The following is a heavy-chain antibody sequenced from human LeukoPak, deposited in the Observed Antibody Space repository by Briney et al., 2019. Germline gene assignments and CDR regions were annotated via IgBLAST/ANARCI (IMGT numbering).Heavy chain of an antibody. D-gene: IGHD3-3*01. CDR1: GFTFSNAW. J-gene: IGHJ4*02. CDR2: IKSKTDGGTT. CDR3: TTEEWAIGYFDY. Sequence: PGGSLRLSCAASGFTFSNAWMSWVRQAPGKGLEWVGRIKSKTDGGTTDYAAPVKGRFTISRDDSKNTLYLQMNSLKTEDTAVYYCTTEEWAIGYFDYWGQGTLVTVSS. V-gene: IGHV3-15*01.